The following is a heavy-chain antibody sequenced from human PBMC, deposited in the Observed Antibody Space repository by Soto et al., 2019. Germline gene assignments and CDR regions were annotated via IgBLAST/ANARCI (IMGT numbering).Heavy chain of an antibody. CDR2: INAGNGNT. CDR1: GYTFTSYA. Sequence: ASVKVSCKASGYTFTSYAMHWVRQAPGQRLEWMGWINAGNGNTKYSQKFQGRVTITRDTSASTAYMELSSLRSEDTAVYYCARDRYYDFWSDLSYYFDYWGQGTLVTVSS. J-gene: IGHJ4*02. D-gene: IGHD3-3*01. V-gene: IGHV1-3*01. CDR3: ARDRYYDFWSDLSYYFDY.